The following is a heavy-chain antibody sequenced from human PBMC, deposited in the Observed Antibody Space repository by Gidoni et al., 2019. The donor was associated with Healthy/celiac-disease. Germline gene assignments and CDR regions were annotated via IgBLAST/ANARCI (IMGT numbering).Heavy chain of an antibody. CDR1: GFTFSSYA. CDR3: ARDQGYYDSSGYHY. Sequence: QVQLVESGGGVVQPGRSLTLSCAASGFTFSSYAMHWVRQAPGKGLEWVAVISYDGSNKYYADSVKGRFTISRDNSKNTLYLQMNSLRAEDTAVYYCARDQGYYDSSGYHYWGQGTLVTVSS. CDR2: ISYDGSNK. V-gene: IGHV3-30-3*01. J-gene: IGHJ4*02. D-gene: IGHD3-22*01.